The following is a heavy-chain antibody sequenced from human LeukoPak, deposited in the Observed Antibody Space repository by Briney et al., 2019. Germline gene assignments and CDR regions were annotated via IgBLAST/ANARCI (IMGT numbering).Heavy chain of an antibody. CDR3: ARSTLRFGIVVVPAAMDV. CDR1: GYTFTSYA. Sequence: ASVKVSCKASGYTFTSYAISWVRQAPGQGLEWMGGIIPIFGTANYAQKFQGRVMITADESTSTAYMELSSLRSEDTAVYYCARSTLRFGIVVVPAAMDVWGQGTTVTVSS. J-gene: IGHJ6*02. CDR2: IIPIFGTA. V-gene: IGHV1-69*13. D-gene: IGHD2-2*01.